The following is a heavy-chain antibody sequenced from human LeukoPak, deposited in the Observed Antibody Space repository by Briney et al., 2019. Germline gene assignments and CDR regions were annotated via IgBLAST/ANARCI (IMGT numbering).Heavy chain of an antibody. J-gene: IGHJ3*02. V-gene: IGHV3-74*01. Sequence: GGSLRLSCAASGFTSSSYWMHWVRQAPGKGLVWVSRINGDGSTISYADSVKVRFTISRDNAKNTLYLQMNSLRAEDTAVYYCASSIATAGSAAFDMWGQGTMVTVSS. CDR2: INGDGSTI. CDR1: GFTSSSYW. D-gene: IGHD6-13*01. CDR3: ASSIATAGSAAFDM.